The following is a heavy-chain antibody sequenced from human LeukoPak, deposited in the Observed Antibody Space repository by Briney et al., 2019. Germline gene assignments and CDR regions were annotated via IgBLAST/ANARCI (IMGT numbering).Heavy chain of an antibody. CDR3: ARSDTVTPAYYFDY. V-gene: IGHV4-30-4*08. J-gene: IGHJ4*02. CDR1: GGSISSGDYY. Sequence: SETLSLTCTVSGGSISSGDYYWSWIRQPPGKGLEWIGYIYYSGSTYYNPSLKSRVTISVDTSKNQFSLKLSSVTAADTAVYYCARSDTVTPAYYFDYWGQGTLVTVSS. CDR2: IYYSGST. D-gene: IGHD4-17*01.